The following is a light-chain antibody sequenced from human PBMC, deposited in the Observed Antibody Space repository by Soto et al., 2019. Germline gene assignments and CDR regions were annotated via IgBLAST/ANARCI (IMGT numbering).Light chain of an antibody. CDR3: HHYGTSWT. CDR1: QSVSRSY. Sequence: EIVLTQSPCTLALSPGERATLSCGASQSVSRSYLAWYQQKPGHAPSLLIYGASSRATGIPDRLSGSGSGTDFTLAISRLEPEDFXVYYCHHYGTSWTFGQGTKVDIK. V-gene: IGKV3-20*01. CDR2: GAS. J-gene: IGKJ1*01.